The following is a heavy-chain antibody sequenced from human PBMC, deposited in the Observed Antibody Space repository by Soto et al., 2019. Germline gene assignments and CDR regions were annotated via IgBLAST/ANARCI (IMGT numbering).Heavy chain of an antibody. Sequence: QVQLVESGGGVVQPGRSLRLSCVASGFTFSTYGMHWVRQAPGKGLEWVALISYDGRSKYYADSVKGRFTISRDNSNNTRDLPMNSLRAEDTAVYYCAKGIDNSGYYYGMDVWGQGTTFTVSS. CDR1: GFTFSTYG. D-gene: IGHD3-22*01. CDR3: AKGIDNSGYYYGMDV. V-gene: IGHV3-30*18. J-gene: IGHJ6*02. CDR2: ISYDGRSK.